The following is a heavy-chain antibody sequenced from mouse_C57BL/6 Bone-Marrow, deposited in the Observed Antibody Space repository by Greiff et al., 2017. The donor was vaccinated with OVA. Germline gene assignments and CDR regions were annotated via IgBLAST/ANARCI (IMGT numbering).Heavy chain of an antibody. CDR1: GFNIKDYY. V-gene: IGHV14-1*01. D-gene: IGHD2-1*01. Sequence: EVQLQQSGAELVRPGASVKLSCTASGFNIKDYYMHWVKQRPEQGLEWIGRIDPEDGDTEYAPKFQGKATMTADTSSNTAYLQRSSLTAEDTAVYYCTAIYYGNYLYYWGQGTTLTVSS. CDR3: TAIYYGNYLYY. J-gene: IGHJ2*01. CDR2: IDPEDGDT.